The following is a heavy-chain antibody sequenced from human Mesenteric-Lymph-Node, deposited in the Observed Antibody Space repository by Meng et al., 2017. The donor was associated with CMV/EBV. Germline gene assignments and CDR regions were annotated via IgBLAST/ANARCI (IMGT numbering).Heavy chain of an antibody. V-gene: IGHV4-34*01. Sequence: QVQLQQVGAGLLKPAWTVSLTCAVYGGSLSGYYWSWIRQPPGKGLEWIGEINHSGSTNYNPSLKSRVTISVDTSKNQFSLKLSSVTAADTAVYYCARHQRWLKSEGGFNYWGQGTLVTVSS. CDR1: GGSLSGYY. J-gene: IGHJ4*02. CDR2: INHSGST. CDR3: ARHQRWLKSEGGFNY. D-gene: IGHD4-23*01.